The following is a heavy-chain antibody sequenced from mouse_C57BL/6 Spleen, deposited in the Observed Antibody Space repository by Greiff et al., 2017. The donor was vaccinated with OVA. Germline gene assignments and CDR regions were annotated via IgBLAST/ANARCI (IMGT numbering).Heavy chain of an antibody. J-gene: IGHJ2*01. Sequence: EVQRVESGGGLVQPGGSLSLSCAASGFTFTDYYMSWVRQPPGKALEWLGFIRNKANGYTTEYSASLKGRFTISRDNSQSILYLQMNALRAEDSATFYCARYISLGFDYWGQGTTLTVSS. CDR1: GFTFTDYY. V-gene: IGHV7-3*01. CDR3: ARYISLGFDY. D-gene: IGHD4-1*01. CDR2: IRNKANGYTT.